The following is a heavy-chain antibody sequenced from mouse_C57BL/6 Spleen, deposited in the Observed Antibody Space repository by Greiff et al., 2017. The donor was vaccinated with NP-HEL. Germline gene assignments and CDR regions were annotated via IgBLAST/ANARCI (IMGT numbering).Heavy chain of an antibody. Sequence: QVQLKQPGAELVKPGASVKLSCKASGYTFTSYWMHWVKQRPGQGLEWIGMIHPNSGSTNYNEKFKSKATLTVDKSSSTAYMQLSSLTSEDSAVYYCARNTRPHYDYNYWGQGTTLTVSS. CDR3: ARNTRPHYDYNY. V-gene: IGHV1-64*01. CDR1: GYTFTSYW. CDR2: IHPNSGST. D-gene: IGHD2-4*01. J-gene: IGHJ2*01.